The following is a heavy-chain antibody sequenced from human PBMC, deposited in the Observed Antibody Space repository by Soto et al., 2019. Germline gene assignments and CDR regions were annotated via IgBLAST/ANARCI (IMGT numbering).Heavy chain of an antibody. Sequence: GGSLRLSCAASGFTFSSYAMSWVRQAPGKGLEWVSAISGSGGSTYYADSVKGRFTISRDNSKNTLYLQMNSLRAEDTAVYYCAKEPYCSSTSCYLLSDGMDVWGQGTSVTVSS. J-gene: IGHJ6*02. CDR1: GFTFSSYA. V-gene: IGHV3-23*01. D-gene: IGHD2-2*01. CDR2: ISGSGGST. CDR3: AKEPYCSSTSCYLLSDGMDV.